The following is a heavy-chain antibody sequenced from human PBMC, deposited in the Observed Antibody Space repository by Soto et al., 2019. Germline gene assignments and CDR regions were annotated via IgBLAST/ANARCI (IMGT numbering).Heavy chain of an antibody. CDR3: AKHGGQIAVAGSLLAY. CDR1: GFTFSSYA. Sequence: EVQLLESGGGLVQPGGSLRLSCAASGFTFSSYAMSWVRQAPGKGLEWVSAISGSGGSTYYADSVKGRFTISRDNSKNTLYLQMNSLRAEDTAVYYCAKHGGQIAVAGSLLAYWGQGTLVTVFS. J-gene: IGHJ4*02. D-gene: IGHD6-19*01. V-gene: IGHV3-23*01. CDR2: ISGSGGST.